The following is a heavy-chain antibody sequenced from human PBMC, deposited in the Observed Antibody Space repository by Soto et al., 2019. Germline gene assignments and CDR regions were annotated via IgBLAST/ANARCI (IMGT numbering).Heavy chain of an antibody. CDR2: INRDGSHK. CDR1: GFTLRNSW. V-gene: IGHV3-7*01. D-gene: IGHD2-21*02. J-gene: IGHJ4*02. CDR3: ATKGDALNY. Sequence: GGSLRLSCAASGFTLRNSWMYWVRQAPGKGLEWVANINRDGSHKYYVDSVKGRFTISRDNAENSVFLQMNSLRAEDTAIYYCATKGDALNYWGQGALVTVSS.